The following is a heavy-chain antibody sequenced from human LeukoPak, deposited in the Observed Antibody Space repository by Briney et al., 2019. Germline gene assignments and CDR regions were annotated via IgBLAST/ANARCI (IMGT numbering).Heavy chain of an antibody. CDR1: GGSISSSGYC. Sequence: SETLSLTCTVSGGSISSSGYCWGWIRQPPGKGLEWIGSIDYSGSTNYNPSLKSRVTMSVDTSKNQFSLKLSSVTAADTAVYYCARELYGGYYYYYMDVWGKGTTVTISS. J-gene: IGHJ6*03. CDR3: ARELYGGYYYYYMDV. CDR2: IDYSGST. D-gene: IGHD2/OR15-2a*01. V-gene: IGHV4-39*07.